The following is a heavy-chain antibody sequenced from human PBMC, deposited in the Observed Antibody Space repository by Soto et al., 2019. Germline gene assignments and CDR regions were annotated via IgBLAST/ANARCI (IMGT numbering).Heavy chain of an antibody. J-gene: IGHJ4*02. Sequence: EVQLVESGGGLVQTGGSLRLSCAASGFTFSSHWMHWVRQAPGKGLVWVSGINKDGSSTTYADSVKGRFTISRDNAKNTLYMQMNSLRDEDRAVYYCAKGSGAQCGVLDDWGQGTLVTVSS. V-gene: IGHV3-74*01. CDR1: GFTFSSHW. D-gene: IGHD6-25*01. CDR3: AKGSGAQCGVLDD. CDR2: INKDGSST.